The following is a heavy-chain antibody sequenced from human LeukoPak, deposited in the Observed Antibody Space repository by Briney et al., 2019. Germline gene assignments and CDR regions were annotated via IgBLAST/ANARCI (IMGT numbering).Heavy chain of an antibody. J-gene: IGHJ4*02. CDR3: ARSRVWFGESDFDY. D-gene: IGHD3-10*01. V-gene: IGHV4-38-2*02. CDR2: IYYSGST. CDR1: GYSISSGYY. Sequence: SETLSLTCTVSGYSISSGYYWSWIRQPPGKGLEWIGYIYYSGSTNYNPSLKSRVTISVDTSKNQFSLKLSSVTAADTAVYYCARSRVWFGESDFDYWGQGTLVTVSS.